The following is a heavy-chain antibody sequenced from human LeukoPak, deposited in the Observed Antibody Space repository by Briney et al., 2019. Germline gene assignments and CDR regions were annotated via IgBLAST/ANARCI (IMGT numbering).Heavy chain of an antibody. Sequence: GGSLRLSCVASGFTFGTYAMNWVRQAPGKGLEWVSGISGSGGGRYYGDSVKGRFTISTDHSKNTVYLQMDNLRADDTAVYYCAKGGGSGSYYIFDFWGQGTLVTVSS. CDR3: AKGGGSGSYYIFDF. J-gene: IGHJ4*02. CDR1: GFTFGTYA. CDR2: ISGSGGGR. V-gene: IGHV3-23*01. D-gene: IGHD3-10*01.